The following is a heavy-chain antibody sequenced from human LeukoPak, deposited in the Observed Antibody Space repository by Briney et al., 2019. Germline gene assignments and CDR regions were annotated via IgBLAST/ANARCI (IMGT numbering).Heavy chain of an antibody. D-gene: IGHD3-3*01. V-gene: IGHV4-59*01. CDR3: ARGGYDSGFDY. CDR1: GGSISSYY. Sequence: KPSETLSLTCTVSGGSISSYYWSWIRLPPGKGLEWIAYIYFTGRTQYNPSLKSRVTISEDTSKNQFSLRLSSVTPADTAVYYCARGGYDSGFDYWGQGTLVTISS. J-gene: IGHJ4*02. CDR2: IYFTGRT.